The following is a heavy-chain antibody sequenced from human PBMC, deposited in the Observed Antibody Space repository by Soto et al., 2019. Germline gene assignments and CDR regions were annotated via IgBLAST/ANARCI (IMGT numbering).Heavy chain of an antibody. J-gene: IGHJ4*02. D-gene: IGHD6-19*01. CDR3: AREGALAGPDFDY. CDR1: GFTFSGYS. CDR2: ISSSSDYI. V-gene: IGHV3-21*04. Sequence: PGGSLRLSCAASGFTFSGYSMNWVRQAPGKGLEWVSSISSSSDYIYYADSVKGRFTISRDNTQNSLYLQMSSLKIEDTAVYYCAREGALAGPDFDYWGQGSLVTVSS.